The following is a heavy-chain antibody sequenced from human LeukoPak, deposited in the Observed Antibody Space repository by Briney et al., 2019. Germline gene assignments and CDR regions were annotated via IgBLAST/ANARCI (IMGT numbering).Heavy chain of an antibody. Sequence: SETLSLTCAVYGGSFSGYYWSWIRQPPGKGLEWIGEINHSGSTNYNPSLKSRVTISVDTSKNQFSLRLSSVTAADTAVYYCARDDSSGRYFDYWGQGTLVTVSS. D-gene: IGHD3-22*01. J-gene: IGHJ4*02. V-gene: IGHV4-34*01. CDR3: ARDDSSGRYFDY. CDR1: GGSFSGYY. CDR2: INHSGST.